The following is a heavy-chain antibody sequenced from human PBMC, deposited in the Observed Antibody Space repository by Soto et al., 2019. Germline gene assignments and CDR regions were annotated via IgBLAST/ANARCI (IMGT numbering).Heavy chain of an antibody. CDR3: AKDRTRITIFGAGGPFDY. CDR1: GFTFSSYA. V-gene: IGHV3-23*01. J-gene: IGHJ4*02. D-gene: IGHD3-3*01. Sequence: GGSLRLSCAASGFTFSSYAMSWVRQAPGKGLEWVSAISGSGGSTYYADSVKGRFTISRDNSKNTLYLQMNSLRAEDTAVYYCAKDRTRITIFGAGGPFDYWGQGTLVTVSS. CDR2: ISGSGGST.